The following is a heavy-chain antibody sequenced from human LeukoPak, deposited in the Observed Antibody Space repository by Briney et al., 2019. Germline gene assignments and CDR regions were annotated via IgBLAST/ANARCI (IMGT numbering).Heavy chain of an antibody. Sequence: GGSLGLSCAASGFTFSNAWMSWVRQAPGKGLEWVGRIKSKTEGGTTDYAAPVKGRFTISRDDSKNTLYLQMNSLKTEDTAVYYCTTDGRMDVWGQGTTVTVSS. CDR1: GFTFSNAW. V-gene: IGHV3-15*01. CDR3: TTDGRMDV. J-gene: IGHJ6*02. CDR2: IKSKTEGGTT.